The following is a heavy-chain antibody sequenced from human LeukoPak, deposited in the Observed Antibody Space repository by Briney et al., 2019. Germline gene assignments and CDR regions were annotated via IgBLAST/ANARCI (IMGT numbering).Heavy chain of an antibody. CDR2: ISYDGSNE. CDR1: GFTFSSYV. J-gene: IGHJ6*04. D-gene: IGHD3-10*02. V-gene: IGHV3-30*04. CDR3: AELGITMIGGV. Sequence: GRSLRLSCAASGFTFSSYVMHWVRQAPGKGLEWVAIISYDGSNEYYADSVKGRFTISRDNSKNTLYLQMNSLRAADTAVYYCAELGITMIGGVWGKGTTVTISS.